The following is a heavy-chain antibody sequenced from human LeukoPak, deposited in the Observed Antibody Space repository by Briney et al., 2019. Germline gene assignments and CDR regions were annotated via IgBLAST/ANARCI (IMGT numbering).Heavy chain of an antibody. V-gene: IGHV4-39*01. CDR2: IYYSGST. J-gene: IGHJ6*02. D-gene: IGHD5-18*01. CDR1: GGSISSSSYY. CDR3: ARLGYSYGYYYYYGMDV. Sequence: SETLPLTCTVSGGSISSSSYYWGWIRQPPGKGLEWIGSIYYSGSTYYNPSLKSRVTISVDTSKNQFSLKLSSVTAADTAVYYCARLGYSYGYYYYYGMDVWGQGTTVTVSS.